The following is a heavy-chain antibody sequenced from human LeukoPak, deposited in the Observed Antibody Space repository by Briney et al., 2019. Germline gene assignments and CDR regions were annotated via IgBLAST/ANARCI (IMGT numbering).Heavy chain of an antibody. V-gene: IGHV3-30*02. D-gene: IGHD4-17*01. CDR1: GFTFSSYG. Sequence: GGSLRLSCAASGFTFSSYGMHWVRQAPGKGLEWVAFIRYDGSNKYYADSVKGRFTISRDNSKNTLYLQMNSLRAEDTAVYYCASARYGDSYMDVWGKGTTVTVSS. CDR3: ASARYGDSYMDV. CDR2: IRYDGSNK. J-gene: IGHJ6*03.